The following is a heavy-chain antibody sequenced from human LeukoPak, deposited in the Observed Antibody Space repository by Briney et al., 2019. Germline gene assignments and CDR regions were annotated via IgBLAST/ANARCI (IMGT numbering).Heavy chain of an antibody. D-gene: IGHD6-19*01. CDR2: MNPNSGNT. Sequence: ASVKVSCKASGYTFTSYDINWVRQATGQGLEWMGWMNPNSGNTGYAQKFQGRVTMTRNTSISTAYMELSRLRSEDTAVYYCARAPKAVAGRLNLYYFDYWGQGTLVAVSS. CDR3: ARAPKAVAGRLNLYYFDY. V-gene: IGHV1-8*01. J-gene: IGHJ4*02. CDR1: GYTFTSYD.